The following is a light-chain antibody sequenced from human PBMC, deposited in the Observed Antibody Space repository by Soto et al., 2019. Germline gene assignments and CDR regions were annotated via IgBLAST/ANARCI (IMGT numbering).Light chain of an antibody. CDR1: RSNIGSKS. V-gene: IGLV1-51*01. CDR3: GTWDTSLSAGV. Sequence: QSVLTQPPSVSAAPGQTVTISCSGSRSNIGSKSVSWYQQFPGTAPKLLIYDNNKRPSGIPDRFSGSKSGTSATLGITGLQAGDEADYYCGTWDTSLSAGVFGGGTKLTVL. J-gene: IGLJ3*02. CDR2: DNN.